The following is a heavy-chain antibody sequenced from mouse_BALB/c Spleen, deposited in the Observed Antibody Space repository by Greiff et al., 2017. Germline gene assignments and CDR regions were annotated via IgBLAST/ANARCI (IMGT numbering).Heavy chain of an antibody. CDR2: IWAGGST. CDR3: ARDRRLRLREPAFDY. V-gene: IGHV2-9*02. Sequence: QVQLQQSGPGLVAPSQSLSITCTVSGFSLTSYGVHWVRQPPGKGLEWLGVIWAGGSTNYNSALMSRLSISKDNSKSQVFLKMNSLQTDDTAMYYCARDRRLRLREPAFDYWGQGTTLTVSS. D-gene: IGHD1-2*01. J-gene: IGHJ2*01. CDR1: GFSLTSYG.